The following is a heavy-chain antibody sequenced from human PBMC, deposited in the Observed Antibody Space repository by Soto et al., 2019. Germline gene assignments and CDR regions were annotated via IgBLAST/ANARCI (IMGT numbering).Heavy chain of an antibody. CDR3: AKSRGYCSGGSCYILAFDI. CDR1: GFTFSSYA. J-gene: IGHJ3*02. V-gene: IGHV3-23*01. D-gene: IGHD2-15*01. Sequence: GGSLRLSCAASGFTFSSYAMSWVRQAPGKGLEWVSAISGSGGSTYYADSVKGRFTISRDNSKNTLYLQMNSLRAEDTAVYYCAKSRGYCSGGSCYILAFDIWGQGTMVTVSS. CDR2: ISGSGGST.